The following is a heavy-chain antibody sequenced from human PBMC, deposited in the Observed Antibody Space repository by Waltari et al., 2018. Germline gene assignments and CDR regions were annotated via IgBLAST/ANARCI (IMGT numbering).Heavy chain of an antibody. J-gene: IGHJ4*02. D-gene: IGHD3-10*01. CDR3: ARDLQGGSRPFDY. Sequence: QVQLVQSGAEVKKPGSSVKVSCKASGGTFSSYAISWVRQAPGQGLEWMGRFIPIVGTANYAQKCQGRVRITADESTSTAYMELSSLRSEDTAVYYCARDLQGGSRPFDYWGQGTLVTVSS. V-gene: IGHV1-69*11. CDR1: GGTFSSYA. CDR2: FIPIVGTA.